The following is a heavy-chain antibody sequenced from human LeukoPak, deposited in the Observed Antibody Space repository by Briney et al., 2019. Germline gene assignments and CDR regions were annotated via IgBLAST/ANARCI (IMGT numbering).Heavy chain of an antibody. V-gene: IGHV3-23*01. CDR1: GFTFSSYG. J-gene: IGHJ6*03. CDR3: ARTIGYCSGGSCYYYMDV. CDR2: ISGSGGST. D-gene: IGHD2-15*01. Sequence: PGGSLRLSCAASGFTFSSYGMSWVRQAPGKGLEWVSAISGSGGSTYYADSVKGRFTISRDNAKNSLYLQMNSLRAEDTAVYYCARTIGYCSGGSCYYYMDVWGKGTTVTLSS.